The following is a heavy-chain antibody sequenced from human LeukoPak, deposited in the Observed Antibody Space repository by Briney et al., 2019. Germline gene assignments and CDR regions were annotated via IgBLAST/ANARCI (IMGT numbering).Heavy chain of an antibody. CDR3: ARDAHYCSGGSCYSGFYY. J-gene: IGHJ4*02. D-gene: IGHD2-15*01. CDR1: GGTFSSYA. V-gene: IGHV1-69*05. CDR2: TIPIFGTA. Sequence: SVKVSCKASGGTFSSYAISWVRQAPGQGLEWMGGTIPIFGTANYAQKFQGRVTITTDESTSTAYMELSSLRSEDTAVYYCARDAHYCSGGSCYSGFYYWGQGTLVTVSS.